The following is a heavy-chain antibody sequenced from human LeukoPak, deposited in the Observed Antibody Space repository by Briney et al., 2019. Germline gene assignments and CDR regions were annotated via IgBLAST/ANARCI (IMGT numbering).Heavy chain of an antibody. V-gene: IGHV1-2*02. CDR3: ARAIMTTVVKVLAY. D-gene: IGHD4-23*01. Sequence: ASVKVSCKASGYTFTGYYMHWVRQAPGQGLEWMGWINPNSGGTNYAQKCQGRVTMTRDTSISTAYMELSRLRSDDTAVYYCARAIMTTVVKVLAYWGQGTLVTVSS. CDR1: GYTFTGYY. J-gene: IGHJ4*02. CDR2: INPNSGGT.